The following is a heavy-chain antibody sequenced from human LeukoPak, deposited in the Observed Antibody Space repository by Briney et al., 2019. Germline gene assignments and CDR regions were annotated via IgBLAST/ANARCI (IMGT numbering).Heavy chain of an antibody. J-gene: IGHJ4*02. V-gene: IGHV2-70*11. CDR1: GFSLSTSGMC. Sequence: QSGPTLVNPTQTLTLTCTFSGFSLSTSGMCVSWIRQPPGKALEWLARIDWDDDKYYSTSLKTRLTISKDTSKNQVVLTMTNMDPVDTATYYCARITYSSGWYGFDYWGQGTLVPVSS. CDR2: IDWDDDK. D-gene: IGHD6-19*01. CDR3: ARITYSSGWYGFDY.